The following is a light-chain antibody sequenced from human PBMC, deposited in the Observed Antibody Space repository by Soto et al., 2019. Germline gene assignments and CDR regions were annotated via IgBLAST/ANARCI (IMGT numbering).Light chain of an antibody. CDR3: QQYVSSPFT. CDR2: DVS. V-gene: IGKV3-20*01. J-gene: IGKJ3*01. CDR1: QSVGSSY. Sequence: EIVLTQSPGTRSLSPGERATLSCRASQSVGSSYLTWYQQKPGQAPRLLIYDVSSRATGIPDRFSGSGSGTDFTLTISRLEPEDCAVYYCQQYVSSPFTFGPGTKVDIK.